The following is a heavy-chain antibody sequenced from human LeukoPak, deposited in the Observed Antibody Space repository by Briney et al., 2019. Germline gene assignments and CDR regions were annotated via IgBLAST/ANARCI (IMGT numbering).Heavy chain of an antibody. CDR2: IHSSGYT. Sequence: SETLSLTCTVSGGSISSYYWSWIRQPPGQGLEWIAYIHSSGYTNYNPSLKSRVTISVDTSKNQFSLKLSSVTAADTAVYYCARGHEDTAMAHFDYWGQGTLVTVSS. D-gene: IGHD5-18*01. V-gene: IGHV4-4*09. J-gene: IGHJ4*02. CDR1: GGSISSYY. CDR3: ARGHEDTAMAHFDY.